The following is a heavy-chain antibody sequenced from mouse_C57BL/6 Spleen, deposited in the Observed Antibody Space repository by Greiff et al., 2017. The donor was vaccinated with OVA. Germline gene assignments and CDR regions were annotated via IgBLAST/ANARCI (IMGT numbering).Heavy chain of an antibody. V-gene: IGHV1-15*01. CDR3: TRGGTVVAKALWYFDV. CDR2: IDPETGGT. D-gene: IGHD1-1*01. Sequence: QVQLQQSGAELVRPGASVTLSCKASGYTFTDYEMHWVKQTPVPGLEWIGAIDPETGGTAYNQKFKGKAILTADKSSSTAYMELRSLTSEDSAVYYCTRGGTVVAKALWYFDVWGTGTTVTVSS. J-gene: IGHJ1*03. CDR1: GYTFTDYE.